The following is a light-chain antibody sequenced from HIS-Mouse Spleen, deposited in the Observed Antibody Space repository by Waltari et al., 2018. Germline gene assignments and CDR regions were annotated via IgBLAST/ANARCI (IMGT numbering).Light chain of an antibody. V-gene: IGLV2-23*01. CDR1: SSDVGSYNL. CDR3: CSYAGSSTVV. CDR2: EGS. Sequence: QSALTQPASVSGSPGQSITISCTGTSSDVGSYNLVSWYQQHPGKAPKLMIYEGSKRPSGVSNRCSGSKSGNTASLTISGLQAEDEADDYCCSYAGSSTVVFGGGTKLTVL. J-gene: IGLJ2*01.